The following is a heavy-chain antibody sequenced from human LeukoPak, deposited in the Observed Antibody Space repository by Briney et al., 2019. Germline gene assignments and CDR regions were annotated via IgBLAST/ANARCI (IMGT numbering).Heavy chain of an antibody. CDR1: GYAFITFG. D-gene: IGHD5-24*01. J-gene: IGHJ4*02. CDR2: LNPNTGHA. V-gene: IGHV1-2*06. Sequence: GASVKVSCKASGYAFITFGISWVRQAPGQGPEWMGRLNPNTGHAVYAFKFQGRVTITRDTSSNTAYMEVTRLTSDDTALYYCAKDRDGADRIVLWGQGTLVTVSS. CDR3: AKDRDGADRIVL.